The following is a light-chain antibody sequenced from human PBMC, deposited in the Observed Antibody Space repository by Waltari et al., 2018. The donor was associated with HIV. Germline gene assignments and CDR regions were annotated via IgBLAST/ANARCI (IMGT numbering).Light chain of an antibody. CDR3: HCTDSSLMGPVV. V-gene: IGLV1-40*01. Sequence: QSVLTPPPSVSGAPGPRVTISCTGNSSNIGAGHDVHWYRQLPGTAPKFLISGNNFRPSGVPDRFSGSKSGTSASLVITGLQADDEAVYYCHCTDSSLMGPVVFGGGTKLTVL. J-gene: IGLJ2*01. CDR1: SSNIGAGHD. CDR2: GNN.